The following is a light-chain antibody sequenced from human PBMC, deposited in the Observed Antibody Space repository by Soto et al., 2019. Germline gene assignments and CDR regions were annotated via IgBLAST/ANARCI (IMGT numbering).Light chain of an antibody. CDR1: QSVSSSF. CDR2: GAS. J-gene: IGKJ1*01. CDR3: QQYDSSPWT. V-gene: IGKV3-20*01. Sequence: EIVLTQSPGTLSLSPGERATLSCRASQSVSSSFLAWYQQKPGQAPRLPIYGASNRATGIPDRFSGSGSGTDFTLTISRLEPEDFAVYYCQQYDSSPWTLGQGTKVEIK.